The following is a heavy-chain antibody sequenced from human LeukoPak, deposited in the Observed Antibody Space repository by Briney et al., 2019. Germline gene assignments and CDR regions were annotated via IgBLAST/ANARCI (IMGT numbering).Heavy chain of an antibody. V-gene: IGHV3-23*01. J-gene: IGHJ4*02. Sequence: GGSLRLSCAASGFTFSHYGMSWVRQAPGKGLEWVSTISGSGGSTYYADSVKGRFTISRDNSKNTLSLQVISLRAEDTAVYYCAKDRRVLNYYDSSGYPDSWGQGTLVTVSS. CDR3: AKDRRVLNYYDSSGYPDS. CDR1: GFTFSHYG. CDR2: ISGSGGST. D-gene: IGHD3-22*01.